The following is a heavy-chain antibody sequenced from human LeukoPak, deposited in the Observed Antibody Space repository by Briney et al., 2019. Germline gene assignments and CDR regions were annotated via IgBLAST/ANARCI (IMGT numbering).Heavy chain of an antibody. D-gene: IGHD6-13*01. CDR1: GFTFSSYG. V-gene: IGHV3-30*03. Sequence: TGGSLRLSCAASGFTFSSYGMHWVRRAPGKGLEWVAVISYDRSKKYYADSVKGRFTISRDNSKNTLYLQMNSLRAEDTAVYYCVRDGQRAADFDQWGQGTLVTVSS. CDR2: ISYDRSKK. J-gene: IGHJ4*02. CDR3: VRDGQRAADFDQ.